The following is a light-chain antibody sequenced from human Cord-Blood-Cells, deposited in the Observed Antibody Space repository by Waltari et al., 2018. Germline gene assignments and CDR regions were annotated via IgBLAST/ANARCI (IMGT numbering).Light chain of an antibody. CDR1: QDISNY. CDR3: QQYDNLPPLT. CDR2: DAS. Sequence: IQMPQSPSSLSASVGDRVTITCQASQDISNYLNWYQQKPGQAPKLLIYDASNLETGIPSRFSGSGSGTDFTFTISSLQPEDIATYYCQQYDNLPPLTFGGGTKVEIK. V-gene: IGKV1-33*01. J-gene: IGKJ4*01.